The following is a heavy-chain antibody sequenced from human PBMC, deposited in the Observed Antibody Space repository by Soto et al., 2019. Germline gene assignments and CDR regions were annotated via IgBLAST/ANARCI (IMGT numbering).Heavy chain of an antibody. V-gene: IGHV3-21*01. D-gene: IGHD1-26*01. J-gene: IGHJ3*02. CDR2: ISSSSSYI. CDR3: ARVSDSGSYWSRAFDI. Sequence: GGSLRLSCAASGFTFSSYGMNWVRQAPGKGLEWVSSISSSSSYIYYADSVKGRFTISRDNAKNSLYLQMNSLRAEDTAVYYCARVSDSGSYWSRAFDIWGQGTMVTVSS. CDR1: GFTFSSYG.